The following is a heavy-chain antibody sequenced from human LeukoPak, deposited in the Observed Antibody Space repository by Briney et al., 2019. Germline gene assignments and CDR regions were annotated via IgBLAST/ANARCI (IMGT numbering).Heavy chain of an antibody. CDR1: GGTLSRYA. CDR2: FIPIFGTA. CDR3: ARQVWFGESHFDY. V-gene: IGHV1-69*06. Sequence: ASVKVSCKASGGTLSRYAISWVRQAPGQGLEWMGGFIPIFGTANYAQKFQGRVTITADKSTSTAYMELSSLRSEDTVVYYCARQVWFGESHFDYWGQGTLVTVSS. D-gene: IGHD3-10*01. J-gene: IGHJ4*02.